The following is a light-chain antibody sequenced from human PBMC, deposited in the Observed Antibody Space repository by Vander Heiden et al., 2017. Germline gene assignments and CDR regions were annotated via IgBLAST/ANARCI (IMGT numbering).Light chain of an antibody. CDR1: PSISIW. CDR2: KAS. CDR3: QQYSDYSPT. Sequence: DIQMTQSPSTLSASIGDRVTITCRASPSISIWLAWYQRKPGKAPNLLIYKASSLEGGVPSRFSGSGSGTEFTLTISSLQPDDFATYFCQQYSDYSPTFGQGTKVEIK. V-gene: IGKV1-5*03. J-gene: IGKJ1*01.